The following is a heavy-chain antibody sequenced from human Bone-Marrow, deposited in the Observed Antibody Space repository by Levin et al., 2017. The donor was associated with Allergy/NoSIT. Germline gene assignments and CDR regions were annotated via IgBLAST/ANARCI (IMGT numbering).Heavy chain of an antibody. Sequence: SLKISCEGSGFTFEDYAMHWVRQVPGKGLEWVSGITWNSVNIGYADSVRGRFTISRDNAKNSVYLQMDSLRPEDTGFYFCAKDILSAYQRGYFDHWGQGILVTVSS. D-gene: IGHD5-12*01. V-gene: IGHV3-9*01. J-gene: IGHJ4*02. CDR3: AKDILSAYQRGYFDH. CDR2: ITWNSVNI. CDR1: GFTFEDYA.